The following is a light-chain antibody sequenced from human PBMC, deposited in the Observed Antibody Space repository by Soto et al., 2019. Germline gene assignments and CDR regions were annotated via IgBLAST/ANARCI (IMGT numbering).Light chain of an antibody. Sequence: QSALTQPASVSGSPGQSITISCTGTSSDVGSYNLVSWYQQHPGKAPKLMIYEGSQRPSGVSNRFSGSKSGNPASLTISGLQAEDEADYYCCSYAGSSTYVFGTGTKLTVL. CDR2: EGS. CDR1: SSDVGSYNL. CDR3: CSYAGSSTYV. V-gene: IGLV2-23*01. J-gene: IGLJ1*01.